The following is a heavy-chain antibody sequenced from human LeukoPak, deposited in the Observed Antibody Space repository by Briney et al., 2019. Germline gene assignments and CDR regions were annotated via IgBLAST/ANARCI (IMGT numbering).Heavy chain of an antibody. V-gene: IGHV4-31*03. CDR2: ITSSGST. CDR1: GASISSGSYC. D-gene: IGHD3-16*01. Sequence: SETLSLTCTVSGASISSGSYCWTWLRQHPGKGREWVVYITSSGSTNYNPSIKSRVIISGDTSKNHVSPRLSSVTAADAAVYYRAEDVSVWGYAFDIWGQGTMVTVSS. J-gene: IGHJ3*02. CDR3: AEDVSVWGYAFDI.